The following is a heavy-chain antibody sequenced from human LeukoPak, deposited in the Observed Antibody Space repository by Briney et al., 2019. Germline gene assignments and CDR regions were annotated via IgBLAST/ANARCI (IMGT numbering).Heavy chain of an antibody. V-gene: IGHV4-34*01. J-gene: IGHJ4*02. D-gene: IGHD3-22*01. CDR2: ITRYGNT. Sequence: SETLSLTCAVYGGSFSGYYWSWIRQPPGKGLEWIGEITRYGNTNYNPSLKSRVTISGDTSKKQLSLKLSSVTAADTAVYYCARVGYYYDSSGYYHTHRMGYFDYWGQGTLVTVSS. CDR3: ARVGYYYDSSGYYHTHRMGYFDY. CDR1: GGSFSGYY.